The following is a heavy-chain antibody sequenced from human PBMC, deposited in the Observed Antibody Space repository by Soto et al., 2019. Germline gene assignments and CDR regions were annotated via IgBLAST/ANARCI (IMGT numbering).Heavy chain of an antibody. CDR2: IYYSGTT. CDR1: GGSISSGAYY. V-gene: IGHV4-31*03. D-gene: IGHD2-2*01. Sequence: SETLSLTCSVSGGSISSGAYYWNWIRQHPRKGLEWIGYIYYSGTTYYNPSLGSRVSISADTSKNQSSLKLNSVTVADTAVYYCARNPSHLCASTSCHAFDIWGQGTMVTVSS. J-gene: IGHJ3*02. CDR3: ARNPSHLCASTSCHAFDI.